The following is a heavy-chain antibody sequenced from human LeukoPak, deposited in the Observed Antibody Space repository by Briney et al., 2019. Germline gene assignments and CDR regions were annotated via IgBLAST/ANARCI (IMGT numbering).Heavy chain of an antibody. J-gene: IGHJ4*02. V-gene: IGHV3-43D*03. CDR1: GFTFDDYA. CDR2: ISWDGGST. D-gene: IGHD3-10*01. Sequence: PGGSLRLSCAASGFTFDDYAMHWVRQAPGQGLEWVSLISWDGGSTYYADSVKGRFTISRDNSKNSLYLQMNSLRAEDTALYYCAKDSNYYGSGSYFDYWGQGTLVTVSS. CDR3: AKDSNYYGSGSYFDY.